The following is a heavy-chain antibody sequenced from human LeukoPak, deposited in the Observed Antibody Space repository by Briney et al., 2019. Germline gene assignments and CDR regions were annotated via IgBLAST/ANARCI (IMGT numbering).Heavy chain of an antibody. CDR2: IWYDGSNK. CDR3: ARDETAMVTGPDY. D-gene: IGHD5-18*01. V-gene: IGHV3-33*01. Sequence: TGGSLRLSCAASGFTFSSYGMYWARQAPGKGLEWVAVIWYDGSNKYYADSVKGRFTISRDNSKNTLYLQMNSLRAEDTAVYYCARDETAMVTGPDYWGQGTLVTVSS. J-gene: IGHJ4*02. CDR1: GFTFSSYG.